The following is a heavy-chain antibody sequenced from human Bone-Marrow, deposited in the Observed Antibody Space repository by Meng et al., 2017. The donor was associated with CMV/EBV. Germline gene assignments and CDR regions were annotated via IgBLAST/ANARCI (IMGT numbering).Heavy chain of an antibody. Sequence: QVQLVGSGGGVVQPGRSLRLSCAASGFTFSSYAMHWVRQAPGKGLEWVAVISYDGSNKYYADSVKGRFTISRDNSKNTLYLQMNSLRAEDTAVYYCARDADGDYLFDYWGQGTLVTVSS. D-gene: IGHD4-17*01. V-gene: IGHV3-30-3*01. CDR2: ISYDGSNK. J-gene: IGHJ4*02. CDR3: ARDADGDYLFDY. CDR1: GFTFSSYA.